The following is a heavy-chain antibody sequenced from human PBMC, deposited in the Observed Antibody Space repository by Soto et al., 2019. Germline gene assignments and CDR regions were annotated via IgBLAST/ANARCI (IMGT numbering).Heavy chain of an antibody. J-gene: IGHJ4*02. Sequence: QVQLVESGGGVVQPGRSLRLSCAASGFTFSSYGMHWVRQAPGKGLEWVAAISYDGSNKYYADSVKGRFTISRDNSKKTLYLQMNSLRAEDTAVYYCAKGRLAAAGNYYFDYWGQGTLVTVSS. CDR2: ISYDGSNK. CDR1: GFTFSSYG. CDR3: AKGRLAAAGNYYFDY. V-gene: IGHV3-30*18. D-gene: IGHD6-13*01.